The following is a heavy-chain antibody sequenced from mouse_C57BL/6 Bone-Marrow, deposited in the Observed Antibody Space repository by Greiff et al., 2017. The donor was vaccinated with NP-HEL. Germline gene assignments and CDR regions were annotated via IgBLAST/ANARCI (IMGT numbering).Heavy chain of an antibody. CDR3: ARNEAQIYYGYPYAMDY. J-gene: IGHJ4*01. CDR1: GYTFTDYY. D-gene: IGHD2-2*01. Sequence: QVQLKESGPELVKPGASVKISCKASGYTFTDYYINWVKQRPGQGLEWIGWIFPGSGSTYYNEKFKGKATLTVDKSSSTAYMLLSSLTSEDSAVYFCARNEAQIYYGYPYAMDYWGQGTSVTVSS. V-gene: IGHV1-75*01. CDR2: IFPGSGST.